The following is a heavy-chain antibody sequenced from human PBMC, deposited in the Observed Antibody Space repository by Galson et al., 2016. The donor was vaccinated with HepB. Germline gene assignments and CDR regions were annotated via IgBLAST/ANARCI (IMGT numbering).Heavy chain of an antibody. J-gene: IGHJ6*02. V-gene: IGHV1-18*01. Sequence: SVKVSCKASGYTFTTYGISWVRQAPGQGLEWMGWISAYNGNTNYAQKLQGRVTMTTDTSTSTAYMELRNLRSDDTAVYYCARDPRKIRYQLLETYYYSYPMDVWGQGTTVTVSS. CDR2: ISAYNGNT. D-gene: IGHD2-2*01. CDR1: GYTFTTYG. CDR3: ARDPRKIRYQLLETYYYSYPMDV.